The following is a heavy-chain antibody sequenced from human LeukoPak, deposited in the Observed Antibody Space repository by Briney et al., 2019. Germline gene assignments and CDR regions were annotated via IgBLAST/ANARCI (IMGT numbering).Heavy chain of an antibody. CDR1: GGSISSYY. V-gene: IGHV4-59*01. CDR2: IYYSGST. J-gene: IGHJ4*02. Sequence: SETLSLTCTVSGGSISSYYWSWIRQPPGKGLEWIGYIYYSGSTNYNPSLKSRVTISVDTSKNQFSLKLGSVTAADTAVYYCARGSGYSRYCDYWGQGTLVTVSS. D-gene: IGHD3-22*01. CDR3: ARGSGYSRYCDY.